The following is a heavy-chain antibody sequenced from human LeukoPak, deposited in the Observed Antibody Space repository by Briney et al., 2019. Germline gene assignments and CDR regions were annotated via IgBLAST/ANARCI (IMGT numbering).Heavy chain of an antibody. V-gene: IGHV4-4*02. Sequence: PSGTLSLTCAVSGGSIINSNWWSWVRQPPGKGLEWIGEIDHSGSTSYNPSLKSRVTMSVDRSQNQFSLRLSSVTAADTAIYYCATSTAAAGTDWGQGTLVTVSS. D-gene: IGHD6-13*01. CDR1: GGSIINSNW. CDR2: IDHSGST. J-gene: IGHJ4*02. CDR3: ATSTAAAGTD.